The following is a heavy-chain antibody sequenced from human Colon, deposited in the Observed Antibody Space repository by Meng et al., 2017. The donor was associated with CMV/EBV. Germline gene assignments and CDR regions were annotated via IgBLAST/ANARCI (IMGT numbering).Heavy chain of an antibody. Sequence: GSLRLSCTVSGGSISGNYWTWIRQSPGTGLEWIGYIYDSRTTNYSPSLKSRVTMSLDTSKNQFSLQLSSVTAADSAVYYCARDRPYAYYYFGLDVWGPGTTVTVSS. J-gene: IGHJ6*02. V-gene: IGHV4-59*01. CDR2: IYDSRTT. CDR3: ARDRPYAYYYFGLDV. CDR1: GGSISGNY. D-gene: IGHD3-16*01.